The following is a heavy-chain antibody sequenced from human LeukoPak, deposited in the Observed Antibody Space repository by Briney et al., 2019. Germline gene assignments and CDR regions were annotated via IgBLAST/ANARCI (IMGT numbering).Heavy chain of an antibody. CDR2: LYFSGTI. D-gene: IGHD4-23*01. Sequence: SETLSLTCTVSGDSISSDNHNWGWIRQPPGKGPEWIATLYFSGTIYYNPSLKGRITVPVDTSKNQFSLNLSSVTAADTAVYYCARHVKVSTVVTPSAFDVWGQGTMVTVSS. CDR3: ARHVKVSTVVTPSAFDV. J-gene: IGHJ3*01. V-gene: IGHV4-39*01. CDR1: GDSISSDNHN.